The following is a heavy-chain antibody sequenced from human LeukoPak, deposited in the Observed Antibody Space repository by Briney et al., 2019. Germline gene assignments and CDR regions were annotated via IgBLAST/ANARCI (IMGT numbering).Heavy chain of an antibody. CDR3: ARGRLRYYYYGMDV. Sequence: GGSLRLSCAASGFTFSSYSMNWVRQAPGKGLEWVSSISSSSSYIYYADSVKGRFTISRDNAKNSLYLQMNSLRAEDTAVYYCARGRLRYYYYGMDVWGQGTTVTVSS. CDR2: ISSSSSYI. CDR1: GFTFSSYS. J-gene: IGHJ6*02. V-gene: IGHV3-21*01. D-gene: IGHD5-12*01.